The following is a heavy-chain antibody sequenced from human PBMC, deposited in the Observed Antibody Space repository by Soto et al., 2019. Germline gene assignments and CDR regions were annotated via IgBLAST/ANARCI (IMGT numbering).Heavy chain of an antibody. V-gene: IGHV1-18*01. Sequence: QVQLVQSGAEVKKPGASVTVSCKASGYTFSTYLIAWVRQAPGQGLEWMGWISISTGDTDYAQNLQGRVTLTTDKSSSTAYMEVRSLRPDDTALYYCARDGPGRPYGMDVWGQGTPVIVSS. CDR2: ISISTGDT. CDR3: ARDGPGRPYGMDV. CDR1: GYTFSTYL. D-gene: IGHD6-6*01. J-gene: IGHJ6*02.